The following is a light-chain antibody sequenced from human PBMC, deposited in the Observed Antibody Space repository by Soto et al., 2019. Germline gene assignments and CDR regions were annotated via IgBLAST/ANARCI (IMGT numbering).Light chain of an antibody. CDR1: SSDVGGYNY. Sequence: QSALTQPASVSGSPGQSITISCTGTSSDVGGYNYVSWYQQHPGKAPKLMIYEVSNRPSGVSHRFSGSKSGNTASLTISGLQAEDEADYYCSSYASSSTSFGTGIKVTVL. V-gene: IGLV2-14*03. CDR2: EVS. CDR3: SSYASSSTS. J-gene: IGLJ1*01.